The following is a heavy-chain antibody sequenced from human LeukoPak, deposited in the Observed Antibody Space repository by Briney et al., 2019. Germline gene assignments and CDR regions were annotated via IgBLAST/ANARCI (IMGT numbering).Heavy chain of an antibody. CDR3: ARVAAGIGFFQH. Sequence: SETLSLTCTVSGGSISSGGYYWSWIRQPPGKGLEWIGYIYHSGSTYYNPSLKSRVTISVDRSKNQFSLKLTSLTAADTAVYYCARVAAGIGFFQHWGQGTLVTVSS. J-gene: IGHJ1*01. CDR2: IYHSGST. V-gene: IGHV4-30-2*01. D-gene: IGHD6-13*01. CDR1: GGSISSGGYY.